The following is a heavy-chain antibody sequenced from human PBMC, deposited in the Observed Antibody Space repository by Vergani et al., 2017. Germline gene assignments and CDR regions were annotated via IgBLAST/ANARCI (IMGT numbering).Heavy chain of an antibody. CDR2: LSASDRRM. Sequence: EVQLLESGGGLVQPGGSLRLSCAASGFTFSSYAMSWVRQAPGKGLEWVSTLSASDRRMHYSDSVKGRFTISRDNSKNTLFLHMNSLRPEDTAVYYCAKVGRSEVAGTFGAFDIWGQGTMVTVSS. J-gene: IGHJ3*02. D-gene: IGHD6-19*01. CDR1: GFTFSSYA. V-gene: IGHV3-23*01. CDR3: AKVGRSEVAGTFGAFDI.